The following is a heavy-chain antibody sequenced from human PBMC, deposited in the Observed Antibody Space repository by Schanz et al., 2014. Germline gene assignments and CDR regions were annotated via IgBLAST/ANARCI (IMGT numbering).Heavy chain of an antibody. CDR3: ARSAGRDFWSGYYTRFDY. CDR2: ISVYNHNK. Sequence: QVQLVQSGAEVKKPGASVKVSCTASGFNFNNYDINWVRQATGQGLEWMGWISVYNHNKEYDQKCQGRVTMTTDTSTSTVYMELRSLRSDDTAVYYCARSAGRDFWSGYYTRFDYWGQGTLVTVSS. V-gene: IGHV1-18*04. J-gene: IGHJ4*02. CDR1: GFNFNNYD. D-gene: IGHD3-3*01.